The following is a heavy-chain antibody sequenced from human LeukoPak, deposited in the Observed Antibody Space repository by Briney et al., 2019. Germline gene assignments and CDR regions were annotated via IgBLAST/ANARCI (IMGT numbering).Heavy chain of an antibody. D-gene: IGHD3-10*01. CDR3: ARSMVRGVIDY. Sequence: GGSLRLSCAASGCTFSSYWMHWVRQAPGKGLVWVSRINSDGSSTSYADSVKGRFTISRDNAKNTLYLQMNSLRAEDTAVYYCARSMVRGVIDYWGQGTLVTVSS. J-gene: IGHJ4*02. V-gene: IGHV3-74*01. CDR2: INSDGSST. CDR1: GCTFSSYW.